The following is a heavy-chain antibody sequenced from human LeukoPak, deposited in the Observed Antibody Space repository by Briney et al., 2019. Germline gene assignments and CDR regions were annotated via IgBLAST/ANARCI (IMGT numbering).Heavy chain of an antibody. V-gene: IGHV3-74*01. CDR2: INSDGSST. CDR3: ARRSSGSPPYYFGY. Sequence: GGSLRLSCAASGSYWMHWVRQAPGKGLVWVSHINSDGSSTSYADSVKGRFTISRDNAKNTLYLQMNSLRAEDTAVYYCARRSSGSPPYYFGYWGQGTLVTVSS. D-gene: IGHD1-26*01. CDR1: GSYW. J-gene: IGHJ4*02.